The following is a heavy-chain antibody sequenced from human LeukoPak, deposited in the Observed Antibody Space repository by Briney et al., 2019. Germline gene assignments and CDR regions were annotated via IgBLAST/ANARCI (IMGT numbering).Heavy chain of an antibody. CDR3: ARGPVSTHGMDV. CDR1: GYTFTSYD. D-gene: IGHD2-2*01. CDR2: KNPNSGRT. Sequence: ASVKVSCKASGYTFTSYDINWVRQATGQELEWMGWKNPNSGRTGFAQKFQGRLTMTTDTSISTAYMELGSLTSEDTAVYYCARGPVSTHGMDVWGQGTTVTVSS. V-gene: IGHV1-8*01. J-gene: IGHJ6*02.